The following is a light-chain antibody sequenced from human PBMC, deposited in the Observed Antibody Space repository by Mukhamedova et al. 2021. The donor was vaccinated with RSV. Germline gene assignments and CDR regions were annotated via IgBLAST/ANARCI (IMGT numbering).Light chain of an antibody. V-gene: IGKV1-39*01. CDR3: QQSYIAPIT. J-gene: IGKJ5*01. Sequence: WYQRRVHGRAPNLLIYAAAVLHDGVPSRFRGSGSGTNFTLTITSLQAEDFVTYYCQQSYIAPITFGHGTRLDIK. CDR2: AAA.